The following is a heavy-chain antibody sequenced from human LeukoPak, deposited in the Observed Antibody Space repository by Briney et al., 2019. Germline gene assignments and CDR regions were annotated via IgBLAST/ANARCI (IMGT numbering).Heavy chain of an antibody. V-gene: IGHV1-69*02. J-gene: IGHJ6*02. Sequence: SVKVSCKASGGTFSSYTISWVRQAPGQGLEWMGRIIPILGIANYAQKFQGRVTITADKPTSTAYMELSSLRSEDTAVYYCAGAEVYYYGMDVWGQGTTVTVSS. CDR3: AGAEVYYYGMDV. CDR1: GGTFSSYT. CDR2: IIPILGIA.